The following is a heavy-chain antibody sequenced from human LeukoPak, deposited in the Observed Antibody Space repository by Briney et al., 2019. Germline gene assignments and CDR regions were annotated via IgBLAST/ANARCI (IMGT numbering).Heavy chain of an antibody. CDR3: ARGQFSSGWSGAY. Sequence: GGSLRLSCAASGFTFDDYAMHWVRQAPGKGLEWVAGISWNSGNADYADSVKGRFTISRDNAKNSLYLQMNGLRVEDTAFYYCARGQFSSGWSGAYWGQGTLVSVSS. CDR1: GFTFDDYA. V-gene: IGHV3-9*01. CDR2: ISWNSGNA. D-gene: IGHD6-19*01. J-gene: IGHJ4*02.